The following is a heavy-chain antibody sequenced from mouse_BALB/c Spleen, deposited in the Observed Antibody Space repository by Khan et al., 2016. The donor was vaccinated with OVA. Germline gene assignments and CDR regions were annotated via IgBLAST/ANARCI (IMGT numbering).Heavy chain of an antibody. V-gene: IGHV1S137*01. Sequence: QVQLQQSGPELVRPGVSVKISCKGSGYTFTDFAMHWVKQSHAKSLEWIGVISTHSGNTNYNQKFKGKATMTVDKSSSTAYMELARLTSEDSAIYGCVIGDYFDYWGQGTTLTVSA. CDR1: GYTFTDFA. CDR3: VIGDYFDY. D-gene: IGHD2-14*01. J-gene: IGHJ2*01. CDR2: ISTHSGNT.